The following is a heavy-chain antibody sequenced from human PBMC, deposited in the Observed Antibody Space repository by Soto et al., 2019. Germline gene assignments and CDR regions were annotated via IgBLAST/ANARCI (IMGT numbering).Heavy chain of an antibody. J-gene: IGHJ4*02. V-gene: IGHV4-39*02. CDR2: FYYDGRT. Sequence: SETLSLTCIVSGASFNYANYYWVWIRQPPGEGLEWIGSFYYDGRTYYNASPKSRVTISVDTSKNHFSLMLTSVTAADTAVYYWARRSDVVVAPTWGQGXLVTVPS. CDR3: ARRSDVVVAPT. CDR1: GASFNYANYY. D-gene: IGHD2-15*01.